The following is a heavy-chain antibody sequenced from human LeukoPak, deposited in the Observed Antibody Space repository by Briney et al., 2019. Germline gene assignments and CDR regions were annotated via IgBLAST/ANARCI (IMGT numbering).Heavy chain of an antibody. J-gene: IGHJ4*02. V-gene: IGHV3-23*01. CDR2: ISGSVGST. CDR1: GFTFSNYA. D-gene: IGHD6-6*01. Sequence: GGSLILSCAASGFTFSNYAMSWGRQAPGRGLEWVSAISGSVGSTYYADSVKRSFTISRDNSKNQLYLQLNSLRHEDTALYYCAKEEHSSSLRIDYWGQGTLVTASS. CDR3: AKEEHSSSLRIDY.